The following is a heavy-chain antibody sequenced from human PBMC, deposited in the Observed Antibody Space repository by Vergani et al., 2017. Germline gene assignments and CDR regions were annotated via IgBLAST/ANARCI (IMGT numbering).Heavy chain of an antibody. V-gene: IGHV4-61*02. D-gene: IGHD2-15*01. CDR1: GGSISAGYYF. Sequence: QVQLQASGPGRVKPSQTLSLTCTMSGGSISAGYYFWSWIRQPAGKGLEWLGHISASGNASHSPSLKTRVSMSVDTSKNQSSLTVTSVTAADTAIYFCARRGGGYYSGGNVHPLRTAFDVWGHGTVVTVSS. CDR2: ISASGNA. J-gene: IGHJ3*01. CDR3: ARRGGGYYSGGNVHPLRTAFDV.